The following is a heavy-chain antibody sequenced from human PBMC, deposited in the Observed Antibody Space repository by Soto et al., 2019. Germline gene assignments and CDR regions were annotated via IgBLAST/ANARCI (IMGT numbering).Heavy chain of an antibody. D-gene: IGHD1-7*01. J-gene: IGHJ4*02. CDR1: AYTFSFYG. Sequence: ASVKVSCKASAYTFSFYGVTWVRQAPGQGLEWMGWSMGYNGDTKYAEKFQGRLSMTTDTSTSTAYMELRTLRSDDTAVYYCARDSAAGVTGPTMFDYWGQGTLVTVSS. CDR3: ARDSAAGVTGPTMFDY. V-gene: IGHV1-18*01. CDR2: SMGYNGDT.